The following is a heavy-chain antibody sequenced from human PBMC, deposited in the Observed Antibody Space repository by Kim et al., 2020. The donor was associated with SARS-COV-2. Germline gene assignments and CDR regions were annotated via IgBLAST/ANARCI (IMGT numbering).Heavy chain of an antibody. J-gene: IGHJ3*02. D-gene: IGHD2-2*01. V-gene: IGHV1-18*01. Sequence: ASVKVSCKASGYTFTSYGISWVRQAPGQGLEWMGWISAYNGNTNYAQKLQGRVTMTTDTSTSTAYMERRSLRSDDTAVYYCARGSFIGYCSSTSCQAAFDIWGQGTMVTVTS. CDR2: ISAYNGNT. CDR1: GYTFTSYG. CDR3: ARGSFIGYCSSTSCQAAFDI.